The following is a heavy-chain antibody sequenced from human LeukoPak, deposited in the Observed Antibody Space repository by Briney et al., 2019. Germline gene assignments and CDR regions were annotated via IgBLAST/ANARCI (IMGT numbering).Heavy chain of an antibody. Sequence: GGSLRLSCAASGFTFDDYAMHWVRQAPGKGLVWVSRINSDGSSTSYADSVKGRFTISRDNAKNTLYLQMNSLRAEDTAVYYCARDALDYANEYWGQGTLVTVSS. V-gene: IGHV3-74*01. CDR1: GFTFDDYA. J-gene: IGHJ4*02. CDR3: ARDALDYANEY. CDR2: INSDGSST. D-gene: IGHD4/OR15-4a*01.